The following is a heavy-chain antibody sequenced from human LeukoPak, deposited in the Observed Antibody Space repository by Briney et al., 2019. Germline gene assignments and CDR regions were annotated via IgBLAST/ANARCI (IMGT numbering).Heavy chain of an antibody. CDR1: GGSISNYS. CDR3: ARGLRGTYYFDY. V-gene: IGHV4-59*01. Sequence: PSEALSLTCTVSGGSISNYSWSWIRQPPGKGLEWIGYIYYSGSNNQNPSLKSRVAISVDTSKNQFSLKLTSVTAADTAVYYCARGLRGTYYFDYWGQGTLVTVSS. CDR2: IYYSGSN. D-gene: IGHD1-26*01. J-gene: IGHJ4*02.